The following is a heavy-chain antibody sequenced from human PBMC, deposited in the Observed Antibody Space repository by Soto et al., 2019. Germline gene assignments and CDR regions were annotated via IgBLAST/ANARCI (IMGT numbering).Heavy chain of an antibody. CDR1: GFTFSSYA. CDR2: ISGSGGST. Sequence: EVQLLESGGGLVQPGGSLRLSCAASGFTFSSYAMSWVRQAPGKGREWVSAISGSGGSTYYADSVKGRFTISRDNSKNMLYLQMNSLRAEDTAVYYCAKTTVVTINFIDYWGQGTLVTVSS. J-gene: IGHJ4*02. V-gene: IGHV3-23*01. D-gene: IGHD4-17*01. CDR3: AKTTVVTINFIDY.